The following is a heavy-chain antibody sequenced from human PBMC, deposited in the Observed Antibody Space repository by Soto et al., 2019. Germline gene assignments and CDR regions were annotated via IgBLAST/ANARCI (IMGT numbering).Heavy chain of an antibody. CDR1: GFTFNSYA. D-gene: IGHD1-26*01. CDR2: ISYDGGNQ. J-gene: IGHJ4*02. V-gene: IGHV3-30-3*01. Sequence: QVQLVESGGGVVQPGRSLRLSCAASGFTFNSYAMHWVRQAPGKGLEWVAVISYDGGNQYYADSVKGRFIISRDNSKNTLYLQMDSLRDDATAVYYCERAPGATPEYWGQGTLVTVSS. CDR3: ERAPGATPEY.